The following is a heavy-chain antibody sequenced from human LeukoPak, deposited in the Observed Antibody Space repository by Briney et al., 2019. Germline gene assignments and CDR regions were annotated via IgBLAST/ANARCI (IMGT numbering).Heavy chain of an antibody. D-gene: IGHD6-13*01. CDR1: GYSFTSYW. CDR2: IYPGDSDT. J-gene: IGHJ4*02. CDR3: ARWAAGIAAADY. V-gene: IGHV5-51*01. Sequence: GESLKISCKGSGYSFTSYWFGWVRQLPGKGLEGLGIIYPGDSDTRSNPSFQGQVTISADKSISTAYLQWSSLKASDTAMDYCARWAAGIAAADYWGQGTLVTVSS.